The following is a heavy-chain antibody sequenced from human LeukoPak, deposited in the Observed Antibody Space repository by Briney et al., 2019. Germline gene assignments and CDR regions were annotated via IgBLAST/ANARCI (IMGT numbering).Heavy chain of an antibody. CDR1: GFTFSSYG. CDR2: IRYDGSNK. CDR3: AKDLREFRGYARSVVDY. Sequence: GGSLRLSCAASGFTFSSYGMHWVRQAPGKGLEWVAFIRYDGSNKYYADSVKGRFTISRDNSKNTLYLQMNSLRAEDTAVYYCAKDLREFRGYARSVVDYWGQGTLVTVSS. J-gene: IGHJ4*02. V-gene: IGHV3-30*02. D-gene: IGHD5-12*01.